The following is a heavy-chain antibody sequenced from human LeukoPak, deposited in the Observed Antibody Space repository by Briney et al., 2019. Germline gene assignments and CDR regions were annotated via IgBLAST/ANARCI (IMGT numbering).Heavy chain of an antibody. V-gene: IGHV5-51*01. J-gene: IGHJ5*02. Sequence: GESLKISCKGSGYSFTSYWIGWVRQMPGKGLEWMGIIYPGDSDTRYSPSFQGQVTISADKSISTAYLQWSSLKASDTAMYYCARHNPVLWFGEFGWFDPWGQGTLVTVSS. CDR2: IYPGDSDT. CDR3: ARHNPVLWFGEFGWFDP. D-gene: IGHD3-10*01. CDR1: GYSFTSYW.